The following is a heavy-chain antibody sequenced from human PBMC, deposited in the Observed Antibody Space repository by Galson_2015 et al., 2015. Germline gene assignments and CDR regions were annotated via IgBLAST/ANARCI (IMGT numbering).Heavy chain of an antibody. CDR1: GFSLSTSGVG. J-gene: IGHJ4*02. CDR2: IYWNDDK. Sequence: PALVKPTQTLTLTCTFSGFSLSTSGVGVGWIRQPPGKALEWLALIYWNDDKRYSPSLKSRLTITKDTSKNQVVLTMTNMDPVDTATYYCARRRDFVLYGWFDYWGQGTLVTVSS. D-gene: IGHD3-3*01. CDR3: ARRRDFVLYGWFDY. V-gene: IGHV2-5*01.